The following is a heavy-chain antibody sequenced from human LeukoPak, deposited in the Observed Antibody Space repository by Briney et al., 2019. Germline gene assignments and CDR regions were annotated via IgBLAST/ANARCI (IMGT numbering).Heavy chain of an antibody. J-gene: IGHJ4*02. CDR1: GGSVSSYY. CDR2: VCHTGNT. CDR3: ARGSYCSGGSCMFDY. V-gene: IGHV4-59*02. Sequence: PSETLSLTCTVSGGSVSSYYWSWIRQPPGKGLEWIGHVCHTGNTNYNPFLKSRVTISADTSKNELSLKLSSVTAADTAVYYCARGSYCSGGSCMFDYWGQGTLVTVSS. D-gene: IGHD2-15*01.